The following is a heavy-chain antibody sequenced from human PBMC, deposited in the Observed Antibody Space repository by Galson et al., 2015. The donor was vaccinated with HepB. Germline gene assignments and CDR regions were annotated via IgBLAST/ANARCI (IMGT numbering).Heavy chain of an antibody. D-gene: IGHD5/OR15-5a*01. V-gene: IGHV3-23*01. Sequence: SLRLSCAASGFILSNHDMNWVRQAPERGLEWVSVISRNGNIKFYADSVKDRFTISRDNSKGTLFLQMNNLGTEDTAVYYCARASFCIDSVCDQYLDVWGKGTTVTVSS. J-gene: IGHJ6*03. CDR3: ARASFCIDSVCDQYLDV. CDR1: GFILSNHD. CDR2: ISRNGNIK.